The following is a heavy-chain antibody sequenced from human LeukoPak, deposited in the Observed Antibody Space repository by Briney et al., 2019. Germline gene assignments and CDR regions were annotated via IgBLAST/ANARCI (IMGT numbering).Heavy chain of an antibody. CDR1: GGSISNGDHY. V-gene: IGHV4-30-4*08. Sequence: SETLSLTCTVSGGSISNGDHYWSWIRQHPGKGLEWIGHIYYSGSTYYNPFLKSRVTISVDTSKNQFSLKLSSVTAADTAVYYCASSGSYFYYYFDYWGQGTLVTVFS. CDR2: IYYSGST. CDR3: ASSGSYFYYYFDY. J-gene: IGHJ4*02. D-gene: IGHD1-26*01.